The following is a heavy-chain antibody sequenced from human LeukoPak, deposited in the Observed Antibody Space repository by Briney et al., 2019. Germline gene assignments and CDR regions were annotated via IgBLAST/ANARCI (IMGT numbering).Heavy chain of an antibody. D-gene: IGHD2-2*02. CDR3: AGDLGYCSSTSCYSPGGPFDY. Sequence: ASVKVSCKASGYTFTSYGISWVRQAPGQGLEWMGWISAYNGNTNYAQKLQGRVTMTTDTSTSTAYMELRSLRSDDTAVYYCAGDLGYCSSTSCYSPGGPFDYWGQGTLVTVSS. J-gene: IGHJ4*02. CDR1: GYTFTSYG. CDR2: ISAYNGNT. V-gene: IGHV1-18*01.